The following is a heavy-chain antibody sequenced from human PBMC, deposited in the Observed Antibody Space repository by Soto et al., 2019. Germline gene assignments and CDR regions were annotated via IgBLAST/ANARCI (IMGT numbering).Heavy chain of an antibody. D-gene: IGHD2-15*01. V-gene: IGHV1-69*01. CDR2: IIPIFGTA. Sequence: QVQRVQSGAEVKKPGSSVKVSCKASGGTFSSYAISWVRQAPGQGLEWMGGIIPIFGTANYAQKFQGRVTSTADESTSTAYMELSSLISEDTDVYFCARATEDYGSGGSCYSHWFDPWGQGTLVTVSS. J-gene: IGHJ5*02. CDR1: GGTFSSYA. CDR3: ARATEDYGSGGSCYSHWFDP.